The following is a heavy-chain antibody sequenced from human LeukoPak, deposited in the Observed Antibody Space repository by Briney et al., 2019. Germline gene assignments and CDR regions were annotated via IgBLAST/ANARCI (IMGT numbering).Heavy chain of an antibody. V-gene: IGHV4-39*01. D-gene: IGHD5-12*01. CDR3: ARRDIVATIDY. J-gene: IGHJ4*02. Sequence: SETLSLTCTVSSGSISSSTYYWGWIRQPPGKGLEWIGDISYNGRTSYTPSLKSRVTISVDTSKNQFSLKLRFVTAPDTAVYYCARRDIVATIDYWGQGTLITVSS. CDR2: ISYNGRT. CDR1: SGSISSSTYY.